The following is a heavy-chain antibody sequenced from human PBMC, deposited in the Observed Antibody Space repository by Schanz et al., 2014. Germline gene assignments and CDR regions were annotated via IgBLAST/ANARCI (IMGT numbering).Heavy chain of an antibody. CDR2: IKKDGSEN. Sequence: VQLVESGGGVVQPGRSLRLSCAASGFSFDKYGMHWVRQAPGKGLEWVANIKKDGSENYYADSVKGRFIISRDNAKSSQYLQMNILREEDTAIYYCVRDSPGDWENFGGPLPSHYDNWGQGTLVTVSS. J-gene: IGHJ4*02. D-gene: IGHD3-10*01. CDR1: GFSFDKYG. CDR3: VRDSPGDWENFGGPLPSHYDN. V-gene: IGHV3-7*01.